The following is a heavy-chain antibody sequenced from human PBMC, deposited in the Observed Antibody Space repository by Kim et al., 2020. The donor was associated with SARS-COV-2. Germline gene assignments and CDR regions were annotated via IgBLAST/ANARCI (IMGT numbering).Heavy chain of an antibody. J-gene: IGHJ4*02. V-gene: IGHV3-21*01. Sequence: GGSLRLSCAASGFTFSSYLINWVRQAPGKGLEWVSSISSTGTYIHYADSLKGRFTISRDNAKNSLYLQMNSLRAEDTAVYYCATGGWGAPFDIWGRGTLV. CDR3: ATGGWGAPFDI. CDR2: ISSTGTYI. CDR1: GFTFSSYL. D-gene: IGHD1-26*01.